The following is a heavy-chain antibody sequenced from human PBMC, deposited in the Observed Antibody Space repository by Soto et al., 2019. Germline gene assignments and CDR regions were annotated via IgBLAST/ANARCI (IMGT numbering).Heavy chain of an antibody. D-gene: IGHD3-22*01. CDR1: GFTFSSYA. J-gene: IGHJ4*02. Sequence: GSLRLSCAASGFTFSSYAMSWVRQAPGKGLEWVSAISGSGGSTYYADSVKGRFTISRDNSKNTLYLQMNSLRAEDTAVYYCAKDRYYDSSGYYYPFFDYWGQGTLVTVSS. V-gene: IGHV3-23*01. CDR3: AKDRYYDSSGYYYPFFDY. CDR2: ISGSGGST.